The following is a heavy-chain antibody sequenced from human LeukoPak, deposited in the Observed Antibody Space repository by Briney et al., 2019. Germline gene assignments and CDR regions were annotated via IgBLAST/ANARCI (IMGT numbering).Heavy chain of an antibody. CDR2: IYTSGSTRST. D-gene: IGHD5-24*01. V-gene: IGHV4-4*07. J-gene: IGHJ4*02. CDR1: GGSISSNY. Sequence: SEILSLTCTVSGGSISSNYWSWIRQPAGKGLEWIGRIYTSGSTRSTNYNASLKSRVTMSVDTSKNQFSLKLSSVTAADTAVYYCTRGPQGRDGYTIDYWGQGTLVTVSS. CDR3: TRGPQGRDGYTIDY.